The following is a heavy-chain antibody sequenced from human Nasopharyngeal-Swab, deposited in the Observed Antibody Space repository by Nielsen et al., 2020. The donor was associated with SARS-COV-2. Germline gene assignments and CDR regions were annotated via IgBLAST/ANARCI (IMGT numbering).Heavy chain of an antibody. CDR3: ATAPAAADATYYYYGMDV. CDR2: FDPEDGET. Sequence: ASVKVSCKVSGYTLTELSMHWVRQAPGKGLEWMGGFDPEDGETIYAQKFQGRVTMTEDTSTDTAYMELSSLRSEDTAVYYCATAPAAADATYYYYGMDVWGQGTTVTASS. D-gene: IGHD6-13*01. CDR1: GYTLTELS. J-gene: IGHJ6*02. V-gene: IGHV1-24*01.